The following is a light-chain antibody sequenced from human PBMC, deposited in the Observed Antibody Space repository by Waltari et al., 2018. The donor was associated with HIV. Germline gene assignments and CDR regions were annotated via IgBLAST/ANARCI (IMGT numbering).Light chain of an antibody. J-gene: IGKJ2*01. CDR2: ATS. CDR3: QQYDSAPYT. V-gene: IGKV3-20*01. CDR1: QTVSSES. Sequence: EIVLTQSPGTLSWSPGERVTLSCRASQTVSSESLAWYQQKPGQAPRLLISATSSGANGIPDRFSGSGSGTDFTLTISRLEPEDFAVYYCQQYDSAPYTFGQGTKLEIK.